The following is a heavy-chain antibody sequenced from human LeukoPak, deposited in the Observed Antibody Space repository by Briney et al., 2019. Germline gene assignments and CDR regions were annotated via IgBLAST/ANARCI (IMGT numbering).Heavy chain of an antibody. CDR3: ARGLRYFDY. D-gene: IGHD3-16*01. Sequence: GGSLRLSCAASGFTFSDQSMNWVRQAPGKGLEWVSYISSSSSTIYYADSVKGRFTISRDNAKNSLYLQMNSLRAEDTAVYYCARGLRYFDYWGQGTLVTVSS. CDR1: GFTFSDQS. J-gene: IGHJ4*02. V-gene: IGHV3-48*04. CDR2: ISSSSSTI.